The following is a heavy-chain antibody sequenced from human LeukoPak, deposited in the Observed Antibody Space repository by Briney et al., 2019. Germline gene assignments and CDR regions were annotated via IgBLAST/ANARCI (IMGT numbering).Heavy chain of an antibody. CDR2: IKHDGNEK. J-gene: IGHJ4*02. CDR1: GFTFSNYW. V-gene: IGHV3-7*01. D-gene: IGHD5-18*01. CDR3: ARDKGYGYDY. Sequence: PGGSLRLSCVASGFTFSNYWMNWVRQAPGKGLQWVANIKHDGNEKYYVDSVKGRFAISRDNAKNSLYLQMNSLRAEDTAVYYCARDKGYGYDYWGQGTLVTVSS.